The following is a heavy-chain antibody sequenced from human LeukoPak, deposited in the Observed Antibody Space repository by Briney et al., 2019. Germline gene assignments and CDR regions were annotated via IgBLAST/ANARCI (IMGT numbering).Heavy chain of an antibody. Sequence: SETLSLTCSVSGGSVSSSSYYWSWIRQPPGKGLEWIGYIYYSGSTNHNPSLKSRVTISVDTSKNQFSLKLSSVTAADTAVYYCARGRPVYYDGSGYHDYWGQGTLVTVSS. CDR2: IYYSGST. V-gene: IGHV4-61*01. D-gene: IGHD3-22*01. CDR1: GGSVSSSSYY. CDR3: ARGRPVYYDGSGYHDY. J-gene: IGHJ4*02.